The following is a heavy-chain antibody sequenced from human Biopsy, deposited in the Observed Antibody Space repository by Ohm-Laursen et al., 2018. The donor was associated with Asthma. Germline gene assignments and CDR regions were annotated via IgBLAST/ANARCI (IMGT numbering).Heavy chain of an antibody. CDR1: GFAVSRDH. J-gene: IGHJ4*01. V-gene: IGHV3-53*01. CDR3: ARGDSSNWSHYYFDY. D-gene: IGHD3-22*01. Sequence: SLRLSCSASGFAVSRDHMFWVRQAPGKGLEWVSVIYSGGTSHTADSARGRFTISRDYSKNTLYLQMHSLRAEDTAVYYCARGDSSNWSHYYFDYWGHGTLVTVSS. CDR2: IYSGGTS.